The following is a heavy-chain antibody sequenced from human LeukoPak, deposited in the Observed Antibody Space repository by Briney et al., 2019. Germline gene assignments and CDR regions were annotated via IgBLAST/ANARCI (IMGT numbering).Heavy chain of an antibody. CDR1: GFTFSNYG. CDR2: IWYDGSNK. Sequence: GGSLRLSCEASGFTFSNYGMHWVRQAPGKGLEWVAVIWYDGSNKYYADSVKGRFTISRDNSKNTLYLQMNSLRGEDTAVYYCAKADSARGVTLKTTIDYWGQGTLVTVSS. J-gene: IGHJ4*02. V-gene: IGHV3-33*06. CDR3: AKADSARGVTLKTTIDY. D-gene: IGHD1-14*01.